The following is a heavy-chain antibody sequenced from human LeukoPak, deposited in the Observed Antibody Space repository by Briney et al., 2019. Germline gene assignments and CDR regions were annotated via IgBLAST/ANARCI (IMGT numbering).Heavy chain of an antibody. CDR2: IDSSGSTI. Sequence: GGSLRLSCAASGFTFSDYYMSWIRQVPGKGLEWLSHIDSSGSTIYYADSVKGRFTISRDNAKTSLYLQMNNLRAEDAAVYYCVRAGGMQGSGYWGQGTLVNVSS. V-gene: IGHV3-11*01. J-gene: IGHJ4*02. CDR1: GFTFSDYY. D-gene: IGHD3-16*01. CDR3: VRAGGMQGSGY.